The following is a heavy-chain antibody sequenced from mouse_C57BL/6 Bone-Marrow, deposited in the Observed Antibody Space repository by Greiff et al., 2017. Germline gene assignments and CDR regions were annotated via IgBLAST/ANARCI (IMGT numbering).Heavy chain of an antibody. CDR1: GYTFTSYW. D-gene: IGHD2-3*01. CDR2: IYPGSGST. Sequence: VQLQQSGPELVKPGASVKISCKASGYTFTSYWITWVKQRPGQGLEWIGDIYPGSGSTNYNEKFKSKATLTVDTSSSTAYMQLSSLTSEDSAVYYCALYDGYRAYWGQGTLVTVSA. J-gene: IGHJ3*01. CDR3: ALYDGYRAY. V-gene: IGHV1-55*01.